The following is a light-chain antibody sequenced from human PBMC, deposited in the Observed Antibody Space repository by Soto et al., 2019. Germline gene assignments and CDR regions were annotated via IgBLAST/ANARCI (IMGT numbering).Light chain of an antibody. CDR1: ESVGST. CDR3: QQYSTSLT. J-gene: IGKJ4*02. V-gene: IGKV3-15*01. Sequence: EIFMTQSPATLSVSPGEKVILSCRASESVGSTLAWYQQKPGQAPRFLIRGASTRATGVPARFSGSGSGTEFTLTISSLQSEDFAVYYCQQYSTSLTFGGGTTLEIK. CDR2: GAS.